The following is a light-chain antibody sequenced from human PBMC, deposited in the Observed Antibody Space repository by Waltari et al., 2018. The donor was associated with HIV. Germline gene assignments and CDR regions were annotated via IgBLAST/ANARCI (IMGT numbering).Light chain of an antibody. CDR1: NPRTYY. V-gene: IGLV3-19*01. Sequence: SSELTQDPSVSVALGQTVTITCTGDNPRTYYASWYQQKPGQAPVLVSYGKNKRPSEISDRFSSSASRNTASLTITGAQAEDEADYYCKTRDRSGNLYIFGTGTTVTVL. J-gene: IGLJ1*01. CDR3: KTRDRSGNLYI. CDR2: GKN.